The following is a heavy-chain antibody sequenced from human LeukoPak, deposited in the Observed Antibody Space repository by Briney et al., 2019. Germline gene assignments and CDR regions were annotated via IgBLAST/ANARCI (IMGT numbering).Heavy chain of an antibody. CDR2: IIPILGIA. J-gene: IGHJ5*02. V-gene: IGHV1-69*02. CDR3: ASSIYYDFWSGYSNWFDP. CDR1: GGTFSSYT. Sequence: SVKVSCKASGGTFSSYTISWVRQAPGQGLEWMGRIIPILGIANYAQKFQGRVTITADKSTSTAYMELSSLRSEDTAVYYCASSIYYDFWSGYSNWFDPWGLGTLVTVSS. D-gene: IGHD3-3*01.